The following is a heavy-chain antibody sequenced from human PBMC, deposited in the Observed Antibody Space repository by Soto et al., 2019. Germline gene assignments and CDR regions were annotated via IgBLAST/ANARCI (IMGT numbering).Heavy chain of an antibody. Sequence: GGSLRLSCAASGLTFSSYWMTWVRQAPGKGLEWVANINQDGSEKYYVDSVKGRFTISRDNAKNSLYLQLNSLSAEDTAVYYCARDRDVWGKGTTVTVSS. V-gene: IGHV3-7*01. CDR2: INQDGSEK. CDR1: GLTFSSYW. CDR3: ARDRDV. J-gene: IGHJ6*04.